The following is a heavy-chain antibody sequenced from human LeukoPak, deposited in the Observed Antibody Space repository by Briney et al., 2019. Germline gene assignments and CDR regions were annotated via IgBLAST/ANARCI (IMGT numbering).Heavy chain of an antibody. CDR1: GYSISSGYY. V-gene: IGHV4-38-2*02. CDR2: IYHSGST. D-gene: IGHD3-22*01. CDR3: ARVYDSSGYYYSEGVFYFDY. Sequence: KPSETLSLTCTVSGYSISSGYYWGWIRQPPGKGLEWIGSIYHSGSTYYNPSLKSRVTISVDTSKNQFSLKLSSVTAADTAVYYCARVYDSSGYYYSEGVFYFDYWGQGTLVTVSS. J-gene: IGHJ4*02.